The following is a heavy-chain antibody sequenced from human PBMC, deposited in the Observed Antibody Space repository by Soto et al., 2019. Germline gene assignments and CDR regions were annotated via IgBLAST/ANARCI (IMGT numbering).Heavy chain of an antibody. CDR2: IIPIFGTA. D-gene: IGHD5-12*01. V-gene: IGHV1-69*06. CDR3: AREGGDGYNSGDWFDP. Sequence: QVQLVQSGAEVKKPGSSVKVSCKASGGTFSSYAISWVRQAPGQGLEWMGGIIPIFGTANYAQKFQGRVTITADKSTSTAYMELSSLRSEDTAVYYCAREGGDGYNSGDWFDPWGQGTLVTVSS. J-gene: IGHJ5*02. CDR1: GGTFSSYA.